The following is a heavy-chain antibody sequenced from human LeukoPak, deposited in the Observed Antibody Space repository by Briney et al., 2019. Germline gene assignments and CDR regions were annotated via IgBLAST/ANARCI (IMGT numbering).Heavy chain of an antibody. D-gene: IGHD6-13*01. J-gene: IGHJ5*02. V-gene: IGHV4-59*01. CDR3: ARGATWYHP. Sequence: SETLSLTCTVSGASIRSYYWSWIRQPPGKGLEWIGYIYYSGSTNYNPSLMSRVTISVDTSKNQFSLKLRSVTAADTAVYYCARGATWYHPWGQGTLVIVSS. CDR2: IYYSGST. CDR1: GASIRSYY.